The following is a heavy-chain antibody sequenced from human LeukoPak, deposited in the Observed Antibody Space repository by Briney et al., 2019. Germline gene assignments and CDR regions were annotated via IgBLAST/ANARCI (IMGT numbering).Heavy chain of an antibody. Sequence: SETLSLTCTVSSGSISSYYWSWIRQPPGKGLEWIGYIYYSGSTNYNPSLKSRVTISVDTSKNQFSLKLSSVTAADTAVYYCARSHSSSWYNGAFYYYYGMDVWGQGTTVTVSS. CDR1: SGSISSYY. J-gene: IGHJ6*02. V-gene: IGHV4-59*08. D-gene: IGHD6-13*01. CDR2: IYYSGST. CDR3: ARSHSSSWYNGAFYYYYGMDV.